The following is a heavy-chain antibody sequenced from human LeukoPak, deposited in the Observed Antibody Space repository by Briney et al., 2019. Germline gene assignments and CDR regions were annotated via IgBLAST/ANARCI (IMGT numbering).Heavy chain of an antibody. D-gene: IGHD6-13*01. CDR3: ARDKDPQQLVPSYYYYGMDV. J-gene: IGHJ6*02. CDR2: ISSSSSYI. V-gene: IGHV3-21*01. CDR1: GFTFSSYS. Sequence: GGSLRLSCAASGFTFSSYSMNWVRQAPGKGLEWVSSISSSSSYIYYADSVKGRFTISRDNAKNSLYLQMNSLRAEDTAVYYCARDKDPQQLVPSYYYYGMDVWGQGTTVTVSS.